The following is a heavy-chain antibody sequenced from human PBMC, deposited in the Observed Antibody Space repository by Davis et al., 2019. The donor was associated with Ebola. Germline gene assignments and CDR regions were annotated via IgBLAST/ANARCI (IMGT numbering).Heavy chain of an antibody. J-gene: IGHJ6*04. CDR3: ARAEDILTAYSQNYYYGVDV. V-gene: IGHV3-30*02. CDR2: IRYDGSNK. D-gene: IGHD3-9*01. CDR1: GFTFSTYG. Sequence: GESLKISCAASGFTFSTYGMHWVRQAPGKGLEWVAYIRYDGSNKYYADSVKGRFTISRDNAKNSLYLQMNSLRAEDTAVYYCARAEDILTAYSQNYYYGVDVWGKGTTVTVSS.